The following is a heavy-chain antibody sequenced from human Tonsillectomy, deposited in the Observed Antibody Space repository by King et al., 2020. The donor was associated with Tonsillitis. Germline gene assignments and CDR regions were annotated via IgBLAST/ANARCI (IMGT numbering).Heavy chain of an antibody. D-gene: IGHD6-19*01. Sequence: VQLQQWGAGLLKPSETLSLTCAVYGWSFTTYYWSWIRQPPGKGLEWIGEINHSGRTNYNPSLKSRVTISVDTSKNQFSLKLNSVTAAGTAVYYCATHLQYSSSGLGWFDPWGQGTLVTVSS. CDR2: INHSGRT. V-gene: IGHV4-34*01. CDR3: ATHLQYSSSGLGWFDP. CDR1: GWSFTTYY. J-gene: IGHJ5*02.